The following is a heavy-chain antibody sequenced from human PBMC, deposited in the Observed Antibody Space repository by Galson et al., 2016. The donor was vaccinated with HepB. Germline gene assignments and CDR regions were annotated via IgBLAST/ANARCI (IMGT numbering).Heavy chain of an antibody. V-gene: IGHV3-15*01. J-gene: IGHJ6*02. D-gene: IGHD3/OR15-3a*01. CDR3: ARGGLGNYYAYGMDV. CDR1: GFTFSDAY. CDR2: LNSRSAGETA. Sequence: SLRLSCAASGFTFSDAYMGWVRQAPGKGLEWLARLNSRSAGETADYAAPVKGRFTISRGDSKNMQYLQMDSLRAEDTAVYYCARGGLGNYYAYGMDVWGHGTTVTVSS.